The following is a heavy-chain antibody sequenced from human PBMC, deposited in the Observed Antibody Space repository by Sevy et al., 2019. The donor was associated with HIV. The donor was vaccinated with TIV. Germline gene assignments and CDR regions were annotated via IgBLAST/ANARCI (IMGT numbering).Heavy chain of an antibody. J-gene: IGHJ4*02. V-gene: IGHV3-23*01. D-gene: IGHD4-17*01. CDR2: ISGSGGST. Sequence: GGSLRLSCAASGFTFSSYAMSWVRQAPGKGLEWVSAISGSGGSTYYTDSVKGRFTISRDNSKNTLYLQMNSLRAEDTAVYYCAKGDYGDYACLSDWGQGTLVTVSS. CDR3: AKGDYGDYACLSD. CDR1: GFTFSSYA.